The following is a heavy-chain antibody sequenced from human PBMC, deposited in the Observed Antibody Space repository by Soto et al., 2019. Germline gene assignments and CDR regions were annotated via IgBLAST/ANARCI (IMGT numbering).Heavy chain of an antibody. CDR1: GGTFSSYA. D-gene: IGHD1-7*01. Sequence: SVKVSCKASGGTFSSYAISWVRQAPGQGLEWMGGIIPIFGTANYAQKFQGRVTITADESTRTAYMELSSLRSEDTAVYYCARESRTGTTISYWGQGTLVTVSS. CDR3: ARESRTGTTISY. CDR2: IIPIFGTA. V-gene: IGHV1-69*13. J-gene: IGHJ4*02.